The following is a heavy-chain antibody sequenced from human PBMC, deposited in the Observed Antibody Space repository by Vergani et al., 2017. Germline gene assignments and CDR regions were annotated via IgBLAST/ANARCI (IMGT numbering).Heavy chain of an antibody. V-gene: IGHV1-46*03. Sequence: QVQLVQSGAEVKKPGASVKVSCKASGYTFTSYYMHWVRQAPGQGLEWMGIINPSGGSTSYAQKFQGRVTMTRDTSTSTVYMELSSLRSEDTAVYYCARAEYPALYSSRMIWFDPWGQGTLVTVSS. CDR1: GYTFTSYY. CDR2: INPSGGST. D-gene: IGHD6-19*01. J-gene: IGHJ5*02. CDR3: ARAEYPALYSSRMIWFDP.